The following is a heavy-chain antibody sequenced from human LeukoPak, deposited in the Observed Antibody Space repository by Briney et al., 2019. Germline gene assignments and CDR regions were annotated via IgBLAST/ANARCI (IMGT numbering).Heavy chain of an antibody. CDR2: IYYSGST. V-gene: IGHV4-59*12. CDR1: GGSISSYY. CDR3: ARVPILLVGMAVAGDDAIDI. Sequence: PETLSLTCTVSGGSISSYYWSWIRQPPGKGLEWIGYIYYSGSTNYNPSLKSRVTISVDTSKNQFSLKLSSVTPEDTAVYYCARVPILLVGMAVAGDDAIDIWGQGMMVIVSS. D-gene: IGHD6-19*01. J-gene: IGHJ3*02.